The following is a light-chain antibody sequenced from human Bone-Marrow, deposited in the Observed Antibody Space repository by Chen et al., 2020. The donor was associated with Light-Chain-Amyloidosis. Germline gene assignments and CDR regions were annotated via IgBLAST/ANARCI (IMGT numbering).Light chain of an antibody. Sequence: QSALTQPASVSRSPGQAITISSTGTSSDVGGDNHVSWYQQHPDKAPKLMIYEVTNRPSWVPDRFSGSKSDNTASLTISGLQTEDEADYFCSSYTITNTLVFGSGTRVTVL. CDR3: SSYTITNTLV. J-gene: IGLJ1*01. CDR1: SSDVGGDNH. V-gene: IGLV2-14*01. CDR2: EVT.